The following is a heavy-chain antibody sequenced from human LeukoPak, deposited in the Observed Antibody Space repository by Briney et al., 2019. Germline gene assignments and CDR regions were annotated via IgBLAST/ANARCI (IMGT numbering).Heavy chain of an antibody. CDR3: ASDSGNSVGNWFDP. D-gene: IGHD4-23*01. CDR2: IYYNGNT. J-gene: IGHJ5*02. V-gene: IGHV4-59*01. Sequence: PSETLSLTCTVSGGSISSYYWSWIRQPPGKGLEWIGYIYYNGNTYYNPSLMSRVTISVDTSKNQFSLKLSSVTAADTAVYYCASDSGNSVGNWFDPWGQGTLVTVSS. CDR1: GGSISSYY.